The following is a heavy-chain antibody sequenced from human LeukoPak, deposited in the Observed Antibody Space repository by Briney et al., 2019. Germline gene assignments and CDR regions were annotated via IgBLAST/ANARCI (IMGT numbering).Heavy chain of an antibody. CDR2: IYNSGST. D-gene: IGHD6-19*01. CDR1: GASITSHY. CDR3: TRGYNSGWHDY. Sequence: SETLSLTCSVSGASITSHYWSWIRQPPGKGPECIGYIYNSGSTNYNPSLKSRVTISIDTSKNQFSLRLSSVTAADTAVYNCTRGYNSGWHDYWGQGTLVTVSS. V-gene: IGHV4-59*08. J-gene: IGHJ4*02.